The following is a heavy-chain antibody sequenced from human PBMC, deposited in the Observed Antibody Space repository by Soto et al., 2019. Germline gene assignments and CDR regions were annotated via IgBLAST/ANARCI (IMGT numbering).Heavy chain of an antibody. J-gene: IGHJ6*03. V-gene: IGHV1-18*01. CDR2: ISAYNGNT. Sequence: SVKPRCEESGYTYASKGRWSPRHETKQGLEWMGWISAYNGNTNYAQKLQGRVTMTTDTSTSTAYMELRSLRSDDTAVYYCARDNLLWFGEIIYYYYYMDVWGKGTTVTVSS. D-gene: IGHD3-10*01. CDR3: ARDNLLWFGEIIYYYYYMDV. CDR1: GYTYASKG.